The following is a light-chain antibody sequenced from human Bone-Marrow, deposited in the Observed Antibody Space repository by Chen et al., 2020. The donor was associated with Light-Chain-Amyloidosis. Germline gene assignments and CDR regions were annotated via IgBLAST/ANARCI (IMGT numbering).Light chain of an antibody. V-gene: IGKV2-30*02. Sequence: DVVMTPSPLSLPVTLGQPASISCKSSQSLVHSDGNTYMNWFQQRPGQSPRRLMYKVANRDSGVPDRVSGSGSGTDFTLKINRVEAEDVGVYYCMQGSRWPPTFGQGTKVEIK. CDR1: QSLVHSDGNTY. CDR2: KVA. CDR3: MQGSRWPPT. J-gene: IGKJ1*01.